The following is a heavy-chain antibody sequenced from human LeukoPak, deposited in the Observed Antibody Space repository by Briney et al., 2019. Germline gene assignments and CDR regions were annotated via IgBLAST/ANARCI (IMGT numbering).Heavy chain of an antibody. Sequence: GGSLRLSCAAYGFTVSSNYMSWVRQAPGKGLEWVSVIYSGGRTSYADSVEGRFTISGDNSKNTLYLQMNSLRVEDTAVYYCAKYGGGNAYYFDYWGQGTLVTVSS. J-gene: IGHJ4*02. CDR3: AKYGGGNAYYFDY. V-gene: IGHV3-53*01. CDR2: IYSGGRT. D-gene: IGHD4-23*01. CDR1: GFTVSSNY.